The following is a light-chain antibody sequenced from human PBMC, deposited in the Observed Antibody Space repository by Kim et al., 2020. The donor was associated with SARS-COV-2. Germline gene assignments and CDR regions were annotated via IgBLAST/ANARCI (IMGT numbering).Light chain of an antibody. CDR1: QSIRSW. Sequence: DIQMTQSPSTLSASVGDRVTITCRASQSIRSWLAWHQHKPGKAPKLLIYKASSLESGVPSRFSGSGSGTDFALTISSLQPDDFATYDSQHYESYPYTFGQGTRLEI. CDR3: QHYESYPYT. J-gene: IGKJ2*01. CDR2: KAS. V-gene: IGKV1-5*03.